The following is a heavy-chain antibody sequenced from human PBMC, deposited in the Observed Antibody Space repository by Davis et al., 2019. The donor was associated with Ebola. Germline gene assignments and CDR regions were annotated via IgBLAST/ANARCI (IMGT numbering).Heavy chain of an antibody. CDR3: ASSRLLWFGELLGDDY. CDR2: IYSGGST. Sequence: GESLKISCAASGFIVSDKYMSWVRQAPGKGLEWVSVIYSGGSTYYADSVKGRFTISRDNSKNTLYLQMNSLRAEDTAVYYCASSRLLWFGELLGDDYWGQGTLVTVSS. J-gene: IGHJ4*02. CDR1: GFIVSDKY. D-gene: IGHD3-10*01. V-gene: IGHV3-53*01.